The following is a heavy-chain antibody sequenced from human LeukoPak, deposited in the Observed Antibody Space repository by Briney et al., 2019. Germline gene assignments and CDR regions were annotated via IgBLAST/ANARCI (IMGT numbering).Heavy chain of an antibody. CDR3: ARAKAVAGPYYYYYYYMDV. CDR2: IYTSGST. V-gene: IGHV4-4*07. CDR1: GGSISSYY. D-gene: IGHD6-19*01. J-gene: IGHJ6*03. Sequence: SETLSLTCTVSGGSISSYYWSWIRQPAGKGLEWIGRIYTSGSTNYNPALKSRVTMSVDTSKNQCSLKLSSVTAADTAVYYCARAKAVAGPYYYYYYYMDVWGKGTTVTVSS.